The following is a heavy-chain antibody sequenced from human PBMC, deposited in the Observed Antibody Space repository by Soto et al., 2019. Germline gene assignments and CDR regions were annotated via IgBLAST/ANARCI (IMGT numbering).Heavy chain of an antibody. J-gene: IGHJ6*02. CDR2: IYPGSSSA. D-gene: IGHD2-8*01. V-gene: IGHV5-51*01. CDR1: GYSFSSYW. CDR3: ARRYCTNSTNCPGGYGLDV. Sequence: EVQLVQSGAELKKPGESLIISCETFGYSFSSYWIGWVRQKPGKGLEWMGIIYPGSSSARYSPAFEGRVTISADKSISTTYLRGSSLEASDSATYYCARRYCTNSTNCPGGYGLDVWGQGTTVTVSS.